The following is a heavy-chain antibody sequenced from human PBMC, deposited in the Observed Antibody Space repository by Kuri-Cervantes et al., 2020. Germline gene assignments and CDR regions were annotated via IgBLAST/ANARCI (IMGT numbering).Heavy chain of an antibody. J-gene: IGHJ3*02. CDR2: IRSKAYGGTT. V-gene: IGHV3-49*04. Sequence: GESLKISCAASGFTFSSYAMHWVRQAPGKGLEWVGFIRSKAYGGTTEYAASVKGRFTISRDDSKSIAYLQMNSLKTEDTAVYYCTRDYGDYSANDAFDIWDQGTMVTVSS. D-gene: IGHD4-17*01. CDR3: TRDYGDYSANDAFDI. CDR1: GFTFSSYA.